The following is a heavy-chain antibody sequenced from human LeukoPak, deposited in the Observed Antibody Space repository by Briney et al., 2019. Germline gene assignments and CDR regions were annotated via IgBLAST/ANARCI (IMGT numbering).Heavy chain of an antibody. CDR1: GFTFDDYA. CDR2: ISWNSGSI. CDR3: AKGVHEYGDYTAGFFVY. D-gene: IGHD4-17*01. V-gene: IGHV3-9*03. J-gene: IGHJ4*02. Sequence: PGRSLRLSCAASGFTFDDYAMHWVRQAPGKGLEWVSGISWNSGSIGYADSVKGRFTISRDNAKNSLYLQMNSLRAEDVALYYCAKGVHEYGDYTAGFFVYSGQGSLVTVSS.